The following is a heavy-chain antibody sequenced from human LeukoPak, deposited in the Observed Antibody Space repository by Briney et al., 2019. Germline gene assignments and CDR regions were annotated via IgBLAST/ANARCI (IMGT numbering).Heavy chain of an antibody. V-gene: IGHV3-21*01. CDR1: GFTFGSYN. J-gene: IGHJ4*02. D-gene: IGHD3-22*01. CDR2: ISSSSSYI. Sequence: GGSLRLSCAASGFTFGSYNMNWVRQAPGKGLEWVSSISSSSSYIYYADSVKGRFTISRDNAKNSLYLQMNSLSAEDTAVYYCVRDRSRLIDYWGQGTLVTVSS. CDR3: VRDRSRLIDY.